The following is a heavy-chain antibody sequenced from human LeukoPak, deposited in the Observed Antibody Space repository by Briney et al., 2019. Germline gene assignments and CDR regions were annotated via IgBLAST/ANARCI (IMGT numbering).Heavy chain of an antibody. CDR3: ARRPTWASPFEY. J-gene: IGHJ4*02. V-gene: IGHV4-39*01. CDR2: IYYSGST. CDR1: GGSISSSSYY. D-gene: IGHD7-27*01. Sequence: KPSETLSLTCTVSGGSISSSSYYWGWIRQPPGKGLEWIGSIYYSGSTYYNPSLKSRVTISVDTSKNQFSLKLSSVTAADTAVYYCARRPTWASPFEYWGQGTQVTVSS.